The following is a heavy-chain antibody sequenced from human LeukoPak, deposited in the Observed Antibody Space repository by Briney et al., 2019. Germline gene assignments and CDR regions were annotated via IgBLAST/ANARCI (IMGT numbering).Heavy chain of an antibody. CDR1: GGSISSSSYY. CDR2: IYYSGST. Sequence: SETLSLTCTVSGGSISSSSYYWSWIRRPPGKGLEWIGYIYYSGSTNYNPSLKSRVTISVDTSKNQFSLKLSSVTAADTAVYYCASGYYYDSRGARGYFDYWGQGTLVTVSS. D-gene: IGHD3-22*01. CDR3: ASGYYYDSRGARGYFDY. V-gene: IGHV4-61*05. J-gene: IGHJ4*02.